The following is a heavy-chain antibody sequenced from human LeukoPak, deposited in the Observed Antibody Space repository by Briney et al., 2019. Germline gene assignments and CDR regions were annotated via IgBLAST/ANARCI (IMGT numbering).Heavy chain of an antibody. V-gene: IGHV1-2*02. Sequence: GASVKVSCKASEYTFTGYYVHWVRQAPGQGLEWMGWINPKSGGTNYVQRFQGRVTMTRDTSISTAYMELTSLRSDDTAVYYCARDRRVEDTAMVYWGQGTLVTVSS. D-gene: IGHD5-18*01. J-gene: IGHJ4*02. CDR1: EYTFTGYY. CDR2: INPKSGGT. CDR3: ARDRRVEDTAMVY.